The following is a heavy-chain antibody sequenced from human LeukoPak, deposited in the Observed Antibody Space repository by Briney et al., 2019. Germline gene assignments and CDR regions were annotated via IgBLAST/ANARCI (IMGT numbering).Heavy chain of an antibody. CDR1: GFTFSDYY. V-gene: IGHV3-11*06. CDR2: ISSSSSYT. J-gene: IGHJ4*02. Sequence: PGGSLRLSCAASGFTFSDYYMSWIRQAPGKGLEWVSYISSSSSYTNYADSVKGRFTISRDNAKNSLYLQMNSLRVEDTAVYYCARENDYGVLGRRGVFDYWGQGTLVTVSS. D-gene: IGHD4-17*01. CDR3: ARENDYGVLGRRGVFDY.